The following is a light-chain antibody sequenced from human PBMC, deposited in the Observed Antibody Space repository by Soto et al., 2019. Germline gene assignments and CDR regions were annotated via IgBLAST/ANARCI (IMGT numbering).Light chain of an antibody. CDR3: AAWDDNLNAYV. J-gene: IGLJ1*01. CDR2: LGD. V-gene: IGLV1-47*02. Sequence: VLTQPPSASSTPGQTVTISCSGSTSNIGTFYVYWYQHLPGTAPKLLIYLGDQRASGVSDRFSGSKSGTSASLAINGLRSDDEADYYCAAWDDNLNAYVFGSGTKLTVL. CDR1: TSNIGTFY.